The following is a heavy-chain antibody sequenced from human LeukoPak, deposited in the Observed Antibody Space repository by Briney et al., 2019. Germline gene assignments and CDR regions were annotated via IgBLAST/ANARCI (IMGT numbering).Heavy chain of an antibody. CDR2: IYYSGST. V-gene: IGHV4-59*01. Sequence: PSETLSLTCTVSGGSISSYYWSWIRQPPGKGLEWIGYIYYSGSTNYNPSLKSRVTISVDTSKNQFSLKLSSVTAADTAVYYCARGTPELWFGDYYFDYWGQGTLVTVSS. CDR3: ARGTPELWFGDYYFDY. J-gene: IGHJ4*02. CDR1: GGSISSYY. D-gene: IGHD3-10*01.